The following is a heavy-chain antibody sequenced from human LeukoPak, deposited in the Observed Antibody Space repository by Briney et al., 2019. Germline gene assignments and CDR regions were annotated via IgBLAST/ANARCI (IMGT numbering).Heavy chain of an antibody. CDR1: GFTLTGNS. CDR2: INPKTGGT. J-gene: IGHJ6*03. V-gene: IGHV1-2*02. Sequence: ASVKVSCMASGFTLTGNSVHCVRHAPGQGREWMGCINPKTGGTNYAQTLQGGVTMTRDTSINTAYMELSTLSSDDTAVYYCARGRTYYYYYPYLNVWGKGTTVTVSS. CDR3: ARGRTYYYYYPYLNV.